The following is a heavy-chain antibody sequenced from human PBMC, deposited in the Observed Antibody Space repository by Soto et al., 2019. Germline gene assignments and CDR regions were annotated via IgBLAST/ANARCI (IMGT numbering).Heavy chain of an antibody. CDR1: GYTFASYA. Sequence: QVQLVQSGAEVKKPGASVKVSCKASGYTFASYALSWMREAPGQGLKWMGWISAYNGNTNYAQKLQGRVTMSTDTSASTASMEVRSLRSDDTAVYLWARDPPPPDYWGQGTLVTVSS. V-gene: IGHV1-18*01. J-gene: IGHJ4*02. CDR2: ISAYNGNT. CDR3: ARDPPPPDY.